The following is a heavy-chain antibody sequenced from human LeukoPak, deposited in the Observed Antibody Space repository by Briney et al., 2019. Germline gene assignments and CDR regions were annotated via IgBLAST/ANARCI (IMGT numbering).Heavy chain of an antibody. J-gene: IGHJ5*02. CDR2: INPSGGST. D-gene: IGHD2-15*01. CDR1: GYTFTSYY. Sequence: ASVKVSCKASGYTFTSYYMHWVRQAPRQGLEWMGIINPSGGSTSYAQKFQGRVTMTRDTSTSTVYMELSSLRSEDTAVYYCARGVCSGGSCYSPKDWFDPWGQGTLVTVSS. V-gene: IGHV1-46*01. CDR3: ARGVCSGGSCYSPKDWFDP.